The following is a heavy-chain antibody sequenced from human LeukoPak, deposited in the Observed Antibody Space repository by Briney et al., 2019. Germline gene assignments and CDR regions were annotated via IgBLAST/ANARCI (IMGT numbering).Heavy chain of an antibody. D-gene: IGHD3-3*01. V-gene: IGHV1-8*03. CDR2: MNPNSGNT. CDR1: GYTFTSYD. Sequence: ASVKVSCKASGYTFTSYDINWVRQATGQGREWMGWMNPNSGNTGYAQKFQGRVTITRNTSISTAYMELSSLRSEDTAVYYCARDNYDFWSGYTVFDYWGQGTLFTVSS. CDR3: ARDNYDFWSGYTVFDY. J-gene: IGHJ4*02.